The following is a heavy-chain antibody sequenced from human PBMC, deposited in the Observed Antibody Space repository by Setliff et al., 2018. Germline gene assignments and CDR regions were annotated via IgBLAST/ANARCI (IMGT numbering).Heavy chain of an antibody. Sequence: GGSLRLSCAASGFTSSMYGVHWVRQAPGKGLEWVAYIRHDGSNENYAGSVKGRFTISRDNSRNTLVLQMNSLRAEDTGVYYCAKVTHYYASSGYYCFDYWGQGTLVTVSS. V-gene: IGHV3-30*02. CDR1: GFTSSMYG. J-gene: IGHJ4*02. CDR2: IRHDGSNE. D-gene: IGHD3-22*01. CDR3: AKVTHYYASSGYYCFDY.